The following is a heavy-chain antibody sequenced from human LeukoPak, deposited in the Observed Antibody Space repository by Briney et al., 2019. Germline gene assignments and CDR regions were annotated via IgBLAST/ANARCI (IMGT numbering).Heavy chain of an antibody. Sequence: GGSLRLSCAASGFTFSSYAMSWVRQAPGKGLEWVSAIGGSGGSTYYADSVKGRFTISRDNSKNTLYLQMNSPRAEDTAVYYCAKDRFIPTVDYWGQGTLVTVSS. D-gene: IGHD2-21*01. CDR1: GFTFSSYA. V-gene: IGHV3-23*01. J-gene: IGHJ4*02. CDR3: AKDRFIPTVDY. CDR2: IGGSGGST.